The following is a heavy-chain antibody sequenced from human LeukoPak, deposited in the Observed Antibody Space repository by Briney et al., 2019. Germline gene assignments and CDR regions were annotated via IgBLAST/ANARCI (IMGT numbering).Heavy chain of an antibody. V-gene: IGHV3-7*01. Sequence: PGGSLRLSCAASGFTFSSYWMSWVRQAPGKGLEWVANIKQDGSEKYYVDSVKGRFTISRDIAKNSLYLQMNSLRAEDTAVYYCARGPSYYYDSSGYYLGDDYWGQGTLVTVSS. CDR3: ARGPSYYYDSSGYYLGDDY. CDR2: IKQDGSEK. D-gene: IGHD3-22*01. J-gene: IGHJ4*02. CDR1: GFTFSSYW.